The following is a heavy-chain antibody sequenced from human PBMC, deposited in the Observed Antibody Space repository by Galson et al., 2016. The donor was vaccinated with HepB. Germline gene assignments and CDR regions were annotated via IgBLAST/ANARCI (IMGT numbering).Heavy chain of an antibody. CDR2: ISSTSVSI. J-gene: IGHJ4*02. Sequence: SLRLSCAGSGFTFIAYSMNWVRQAPGKGLEWVSSISSTSVSIYYADSVKGRFTISRDNAKNSLYLQMNSLRVEDTAVYYCAREGHDIMNDYYMPSFDSWGLGTLVTVSA. D-gene: IGHD3-9*01. CDR1: GFTFIAYS. CDR3: AREGHDIMNDYYMPSFDS. V-gene: IGHV3-21*01.